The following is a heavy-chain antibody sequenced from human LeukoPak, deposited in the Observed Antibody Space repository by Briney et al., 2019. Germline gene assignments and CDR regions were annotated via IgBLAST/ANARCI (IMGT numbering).Heavy chain of an antibody. V-gene: IGHV1-2*04. CDR2: INPNSGGT. J-gene: IGHJ4*02. Sequence: ASVKVSCKASGYTFTGYYMHWVRQAPGQGLEWMGWINPNSGGTNYAQKFQGWVTMTRDTSISTAYMELSRLRSDDTAVYYCARDPGYGSGSYSDYWGQGTLVTVSS. CDR1: GYTFTGYY. CDR3: ARDPGYGSGSYSDY. D-gene: IGHD3-10*01.